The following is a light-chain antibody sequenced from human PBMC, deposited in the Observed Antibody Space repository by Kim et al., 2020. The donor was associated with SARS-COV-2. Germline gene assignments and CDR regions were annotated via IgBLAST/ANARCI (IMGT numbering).Light chain of an antibody. V-gene: IGKV1-39*01. CDR2: AAS. J-gene: IGKJ1*01. CDR1: QDIRTY. Sequence: ASVADRVPLTCRASQDIRTYLSWYQQRPGTAPKLLIFAASNLQSGVPTRFSGGGSATDFTLTITSLQPEDFATYYCQQGFRAPRTFGQGTKVDIK. CDR3: QQGFRAPRT.